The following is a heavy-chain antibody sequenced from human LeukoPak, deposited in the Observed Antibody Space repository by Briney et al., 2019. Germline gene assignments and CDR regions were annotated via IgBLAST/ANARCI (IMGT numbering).Heavy chain of an antibody. J-gene: IGHJ5*02. CDR3: ARETPAGGWFDP. V-gene: IGHV3-21*01. D-gene: IGHD3-16*01. CDR2: ISSSSSYI. CDR1: GFTFSSYS. Sequence: GGSLRLSCAASGFTFSSYSMNWVRQAPGKGLEWVSSISSSSSYIYYADSVKGRFTISRDNAKNSLYLQMNSLRAEDTAVYYCARETPAGGWFDPWGQEPWSPSPQ.